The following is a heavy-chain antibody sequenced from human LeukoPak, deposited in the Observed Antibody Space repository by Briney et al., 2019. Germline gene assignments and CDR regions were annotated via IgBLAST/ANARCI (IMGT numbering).Heavy chain of an antibody. CDR3: ARGGSGYLRNYFDS. V-gene: IGHV3-30-3*01. CDR1: AFYFSGYS. Sequence: GGSLRLSCAASAFYFSGYSMNWVRRAPGQGLEWVGFISYDENGEFYSDSVRGRFSMSRDNSKNTLYLQMNSLRPDDTAVYYCARGGSGYLRNYFDSWGQGTLVTVSS. D-gene: IGHD3-3*01. J-gene: IGHJ4*02. CDR2: ISYDENGE.